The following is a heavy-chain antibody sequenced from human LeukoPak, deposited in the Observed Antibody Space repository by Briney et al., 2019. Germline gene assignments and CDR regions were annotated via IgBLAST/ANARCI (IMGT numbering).Heavy chain of an antibody. Sequence: GGSLRLSCAASGFTFSDYYMSWIRQAPGKGLEWVSYVSSSGSTIYYADSVKGRFTISRDNAKNSLYLQMNSLRAEDTAVYYCATTVTTYFGYFDYWGQGTLVTVSS. J-gene: IGHJ4*02. V-gene: IGHV3-11*01. CDR2: VSSSGSTI. CDR1: GFTFSDYY. CDR3: ATTVTTYFGYFDY. D-gene: IGHD4-17*01.